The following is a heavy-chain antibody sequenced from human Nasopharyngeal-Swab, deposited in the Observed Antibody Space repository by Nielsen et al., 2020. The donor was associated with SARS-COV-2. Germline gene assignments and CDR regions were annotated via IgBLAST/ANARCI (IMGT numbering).Heavy chain of an antibody. CDR1: GGSFSGYY. Sequence: SETLSLTCAVYGGSFSGYYWSWIRQPPGKGLEWIGEINHSGSTNYNPSLKSRVTISVDTSKNQFSLKLSSVTAADTAVYYCAFGAFGELLLNWFDPWGQGTLVTVSS. D-gene: IGHD3-10*01. CDR3: AFGAFGELLLNWFDP. V-gene: IGHV4-34*01. CDR2: INHSGST. J-gene: IGHJ5*02.